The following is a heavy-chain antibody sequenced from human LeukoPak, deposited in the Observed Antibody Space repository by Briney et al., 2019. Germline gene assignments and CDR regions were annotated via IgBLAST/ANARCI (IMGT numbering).Heavy chain of an antibody. CDR2: INHSGST. Sequence: KPSETLSLTCAVYGGSFSGYYWSWIRQPPGKGLEWIGEINHSGSTNYNPSLKSRVTISVDTSKNQFSLKLSSVTAADTAVYYCARASAPLGYDFWSGRKNWFDPWGQGTLVTVPS. CDR1: GGSFSGYY. J-gene: IGHJ5*02. CDR3: ARASAPLGYDFWSGRKNWFDP. V-gene: IGHV4-34*01. D-gene: IGHD3-3*01.